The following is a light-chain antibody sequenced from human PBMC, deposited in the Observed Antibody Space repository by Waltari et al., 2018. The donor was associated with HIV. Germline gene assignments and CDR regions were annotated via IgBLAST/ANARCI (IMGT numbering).Light chain of an antibody. V-gene: IGLV3-1*01. Sequence: SYDLTQPPSVSVVPGHTVTITCSRDKLAEIYVTWYQVNTDKTPVAVIYQDSKRPPDIPGRFSASESGKTSTLTIGGAKFMEEEDYFCLARDKNSAVVGGGTKLTVL. CDR2: QDS. J-gene: IGLJ2*01. CDR1: KLAEIY. CDR3: LARDKNSAV.